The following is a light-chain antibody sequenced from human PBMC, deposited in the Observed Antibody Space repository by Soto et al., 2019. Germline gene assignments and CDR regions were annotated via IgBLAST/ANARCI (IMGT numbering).Light chain of an antibody. Sequence: EIVLTQSPGTLSLSPGERATLSCRASQSVSSNYLAWYQQKPGQAPRLLIYGASSRATGIPDRFSGSGSGTEFTLTISRLEPEDFAVYYCHQYGISPFAGGTKVEIK. CDR3: HQYGISP. V-gene: IGKV3-20*01. J-gene: IGKJ4*01. CDR1: QSVSSNY. CDR2: GAS.